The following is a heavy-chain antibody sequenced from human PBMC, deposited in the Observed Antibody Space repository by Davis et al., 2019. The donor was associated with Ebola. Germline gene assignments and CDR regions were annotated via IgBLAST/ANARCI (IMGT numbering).Heavy chain of an antibody. CDR2: INHSGST. CDR3: ARNLTDVSGYGSGCFDP. D-gene: IGHD3-22*01. J-gene: IGHJ5*02. V-gene: IGHV4-34*01. CDR1: GGSFSGYY. Sequence: PSETLSLTCAVYGGSFSGYYWSWIRQPPGKGLEWIGEINHSGSTNYNPSLKSRVTITVDTSKNQFSLTLSSVTAADTAVYFCARNLTDVSGYGSGCFDPWGQGRLVTVSS.